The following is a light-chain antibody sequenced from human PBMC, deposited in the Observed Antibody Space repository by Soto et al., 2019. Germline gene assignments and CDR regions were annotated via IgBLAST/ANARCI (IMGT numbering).Light chain of an antibody. CDR1: QDISNY. J-gene: IGKJ5*01. V-gene: IGKV1-39*01. CDR2: DAS. Sequence: DLQMTQSPSSLSASVGDRVTITCQASQDISNYLNWYQQKPGKAPKLLIYDASNLRSGVPSRFSGSGSGTDFTLTIDGLQPEDFAVYYCQQSYITPPITFGQGTRLEIK. CDR3: QQSYITPPIT.